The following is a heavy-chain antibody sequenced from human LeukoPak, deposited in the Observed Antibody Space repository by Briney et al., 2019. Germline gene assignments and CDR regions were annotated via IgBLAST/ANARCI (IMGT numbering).Heavy chain of an antibody. CDR1: GFTFSNYA. D-gene: IGHD3-10*01. J-gene: IGHJ4*02. Sequence: GGSLRLSCAASGFTFSNYAMHWVRQAPGKGLEWVAIISYDGNNKYYADSVKGRFTISRDNSKNTLYLQMSSLREEDTAVYYCARDALYMVRDPKFLPTYWGQGTLVTVSS. V-gene: IGHV3-30-3*01. CDR2: ISYDGNNK. CDR3: ARDALYMVRDPKFLPTY.